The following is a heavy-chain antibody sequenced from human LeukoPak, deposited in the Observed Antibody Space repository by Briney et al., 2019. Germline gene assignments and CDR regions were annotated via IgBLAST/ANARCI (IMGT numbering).Heavy chain of an antibody. D-gene: IGHD3-16*01. CDR1: GYTFTHQW. CDR3: ARRSDVVGAI. Sequence: GESLKISCEASGYTFTHQWIGWVRQMPGTGLEWVGIIYPRDSDTIYSPSFQGHVTISAATSINTAYLEWRSLEASDTAMYYCARRSDVVGAIWGQGTQVTVSS. V-gene: IGHV5-51*01. CDR2: IYPRDSDT. J-gene: IGHJ4*02.